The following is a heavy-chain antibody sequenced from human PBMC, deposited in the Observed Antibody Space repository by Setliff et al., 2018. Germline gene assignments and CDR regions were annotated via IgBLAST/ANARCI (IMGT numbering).Heavy chain of an antibody. D-gene: IGHD3-3*01. CDR1: GYTFTSYA. V-gene: IGHV7-4-1*02. Sequence: ASVKVSCKASGYTFTSYAMNWVRQAPGQGLEWMGWINTNTGNPMYAQGFTGRFVFSLDTSVSTAYLQISSLKAEDTAVYYCARAWYYNFWSGSQIEYWGQGTLVTVYS. J-gene: IGHJ4*02. CDR2: INTNTGNP. CDR3: ARAWYYNFWSGSQIEY.